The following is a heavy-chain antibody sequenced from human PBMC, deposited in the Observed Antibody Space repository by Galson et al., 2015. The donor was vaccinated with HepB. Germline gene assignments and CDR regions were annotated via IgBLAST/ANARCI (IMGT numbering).Heavy chain of an antibody. CDR2: IYPGDSDT. CDR1: GYSFTSYW. CDR3: ARRYFDWLLPEYYFDY. J-gene: IGHJ4*02. D-gene: IGHD3-9*01. Sequence: QSGAEVKKPGESLKISCKGSGYSFTSYWIGWVRQMPGKGLEWMGIIYPGDSDTRYSPSFQGQVTISADKSISTAYLQWSSLKASDTAMYYCARRYFDWLLPEYYFDYWGQGTLVTVSS. V-gene: IGHV5-51*03.